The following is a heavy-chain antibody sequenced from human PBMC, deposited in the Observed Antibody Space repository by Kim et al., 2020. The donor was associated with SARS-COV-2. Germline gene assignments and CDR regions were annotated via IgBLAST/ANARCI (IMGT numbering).Heavy chain of an antibody. Sequence: LKSRVTISVDTSKNQFSLKLSSVTAADTAVYYCARGGRRLTFYYYYYMDVWGKGTTVTVSS. D-gene: IGHD1-26*01. CDR3: ARGGRRLTFYYYYYMDV. V-gene: IGHV4-34*01. J-gene: IGHJ6*03.